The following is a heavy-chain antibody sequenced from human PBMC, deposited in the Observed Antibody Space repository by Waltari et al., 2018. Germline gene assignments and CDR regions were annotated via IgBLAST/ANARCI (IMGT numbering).Heavy chain of an antibody. CDR3: AKGSSKQYYDY. D-gene: IGHD2-15*01. J-gene: IGHJ4*02. CDR1: GYAFSNHG. V-gene: IGHV1-18*01. Sequence: VQLVQSGPEVKKPGASVKVSCKASGYAFSNHGIGWVRQAPRQGLEWMGWISAYDGDTNHAQKVQDRVTMTTDTSTNTAYLELRSLRSDDTAVYYCAKGSSKQYYDYWGQGTLVTVSS. CDR2: ISAYDGDT.